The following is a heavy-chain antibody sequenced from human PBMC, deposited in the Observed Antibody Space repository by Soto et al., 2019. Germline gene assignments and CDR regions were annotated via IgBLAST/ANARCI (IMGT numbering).Heavy chain of an antibody. CDR2: ISYDGSRK. CDR1: GFNFRSYP. Sequence: QPGGALRLSCAASGFNFRSYPIHWVRQAPGKGLEWLSVISYDGSRKYYADSVKGRVTISRDNAKNTLYLQMNSLRVEDTAIYYCARGLIVAVTAHFDYWGHGTPVTVSS. J-gene: IGHJ4*01. D-gene: IGHD2-21*02. V-gene: IGHV3-30-3*01. CDR3: ARGLIVAVTAHFDY.